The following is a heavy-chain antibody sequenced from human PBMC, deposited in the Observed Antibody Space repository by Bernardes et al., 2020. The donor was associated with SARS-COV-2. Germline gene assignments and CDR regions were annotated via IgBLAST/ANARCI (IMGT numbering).Heavy chain of an antibody. CDR3: ASIAAAGPRVYYYYGMDV. Sequence: GSLRLSCAASGFTFSSYSMNWVRQAPGKGLEWVSSISSSSSYIYYADSVKGRFTISRDNAKNSLYLQMNSLRAEDTAVYYCASIAAAGPRVYYYYGMDVWGQGTTVTVSS. D-gene: IGHD6-13*01. V-gene: IGHV3-21*01. CDR1: GFTFSSYS. J-gene: IGHJ6*02. CDR2: ISSSSSYI.